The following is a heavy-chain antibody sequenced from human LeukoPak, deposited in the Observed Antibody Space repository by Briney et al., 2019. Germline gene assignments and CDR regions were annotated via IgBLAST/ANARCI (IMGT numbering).Heavy chain of an antibody. J-gene: IGHJ3*02. CDR1: GFTFSSYA. CDR3: AKAEQWRLDAFDI. CDR2: ISGSGGST. D-gene: IGHD6-19*01. Sequence: PGGSLRLFCAASGFTFSSYAMSWVRQAPGKGLEWVSAISGSGGSTYYADSVKGRFTIYRDNSKNTLYLQMNSLRAEDTAVYYCAKAEQWRLDAFDIWGQGTMVTVSS. V-gene: IGHV3-23*01.